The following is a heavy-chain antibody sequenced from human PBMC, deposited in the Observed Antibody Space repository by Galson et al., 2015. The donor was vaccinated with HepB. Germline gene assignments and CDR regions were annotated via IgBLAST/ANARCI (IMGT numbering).Heavy chain of an antibody. V-gene: IGHV3-48*01. CDR2: ISSGSSTI. Sequence: SLRLSCAASGFTFSSYSMNWVRQAPGEGLEWLSFISSGSSTIYYADSVKGRFTISRDNAKKSLYLQMNSLRAEDTAVYYCARLYYYDSSAYYALDYWGQGTLVTVSS. J-gene: IGHJ4*02. D-gene: IGHD3-22*01. CDR1: GFTFSSYS. CDR3: ARLYYYDSSAYYALDY.